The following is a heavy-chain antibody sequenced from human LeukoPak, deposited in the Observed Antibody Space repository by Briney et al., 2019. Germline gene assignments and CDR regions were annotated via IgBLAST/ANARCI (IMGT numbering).Heavy chain of an antibody. CDR1: GFTFSSYA. Sequence: PGGSLRLSCAASGFTFSSYAMSWVRQAPGKGLEWVSYISSSGSTIYYADSVKGRFTISRDNAKNSLYLQMNSLRAEDTAVCYCARGRRRFLEWLLPYFDYWGQGTLVTVSS. D-gene: IGHD3-3*01. CDR3: ARGRRRFLEWLLPYFDY. J-gene: IGHJ4*02. V-gene: IGHV3-48*04. CDR2: ISSSGSTI.